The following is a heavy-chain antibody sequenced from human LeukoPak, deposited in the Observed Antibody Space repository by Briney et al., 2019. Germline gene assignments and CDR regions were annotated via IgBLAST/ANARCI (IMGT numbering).Heavy chain of an antibody. J-gene: IGHJ4*02. V-gene: IGHV3-23*01. D-gene: IGHD3-10*01. CDR1: EFIFSNYA. CDR3: AKVYYGSGSYFDY. CDR2: ISGSGGTT. Sequence: PGGSLRLSCAASEFIFSNYAMNWVRQAPGKGLEWVSTISGSGGTTYYADSVRGRFTISRDNSKNTLYLQMNSLRAEDTAVYYCAKVYYGSGSYFDYWGQGTLVTVSS.